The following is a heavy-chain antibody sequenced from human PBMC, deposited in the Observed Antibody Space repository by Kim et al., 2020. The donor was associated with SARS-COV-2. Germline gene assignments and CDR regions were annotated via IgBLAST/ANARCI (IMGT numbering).Heavy chain of an antibody. CDR1: GGSISSSSYY. Sequence: SETLSLTCTVSGGSISSSSYYWGWIRQPPGKGLEWIGSIYYSGSTYYNPSLKSRVTISVDTSKNQFSLKLSSVTAADTAVYYCARGHIVVVPAATGATNWFDPWGQGTLVTVSS. CDR2: IYYSGST. D-gene: IGHD2-2*01. J-gene: IGHJ5*02. CDR3: ARGHIVVVPAATGATNWFDP. V-gene: IGHV4-39*01.